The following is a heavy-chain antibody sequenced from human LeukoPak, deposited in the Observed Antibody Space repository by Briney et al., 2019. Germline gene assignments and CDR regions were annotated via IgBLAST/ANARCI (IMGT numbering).Heavy chain of an antibody. D-gene: IGHD5-24*01. Sequence: GGSLRLSCAASGFTFSSYSMNWVRQAPGKELEWVSYISSSTSTIYYADSVKGRFTISRDNAKNSLYLQMNSLRAEDTAVYYRARVMWATITGETDYWGQGTLVTVSS. CDR1: GFTFSSYS. CDR3: ARVMWATITGETDY. V-gene: IGHV3-48*01. CDR2: ISSSTSTI. J-gene: IGHJ4*02.